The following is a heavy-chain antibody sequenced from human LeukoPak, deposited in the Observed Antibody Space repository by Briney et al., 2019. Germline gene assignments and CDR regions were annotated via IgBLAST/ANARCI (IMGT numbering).Heavy chain of an antibody. J-gene: IGHJ6*02. CDR3: ARLIRATNGMDV. CDR1: GGSISSYY. D-gene: IGHD1-26*01. CDR2: IYHSGST. Sequence: SETLSLTCTASGGSISSYYRSWIRQPPGKGLEWIGYIYHSGSTYYNPSLKSRVTISVDRSKNQFSLKLSSVTAADTAVYYCARLIRATNGMDVWGQGTTVTVSS. V-gene: IGHV4-59*12.